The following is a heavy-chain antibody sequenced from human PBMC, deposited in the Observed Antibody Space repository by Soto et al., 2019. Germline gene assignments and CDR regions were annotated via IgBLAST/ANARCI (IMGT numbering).Heavy chain of an antibody. CDR1: GFTDSSNY. CDR2: IYSGGST. D-gene: IGHD5-12*01. CDR3: ARDYNRYSGYDF. Sequence: PGGSLRLSCAASGFTDSSNYMSCVRHAPGKGLEWVSVIYSGGSTYYANCVKSRFTISRDNSKSTLYLQLNSLRAEDTAVYYCARDYNRYSGYDFWGQGTLVTVSS. J-gene: IGHJ4*02. V-gene: IGHV3-66*01.